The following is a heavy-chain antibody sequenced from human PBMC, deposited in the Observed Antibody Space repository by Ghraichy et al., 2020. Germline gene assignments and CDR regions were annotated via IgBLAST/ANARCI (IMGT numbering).Heavy chain of an antibody. Sequence: WGSLRLSCAASGFTVSGQYTSWFRQTPGKGLDWVANIHKGGDAYSADSVRGRFTISRDISTNMIYLHMNNLIAEDTAVYSCAPFGPWGQGTLVTVSS. J-gene: IGHJ5*02. D-gene: IGHD2/OR15-2a*01. V-gene: IGHV3-53*01. CDR1: GFTVSGQY. CDR2: IHKGGDA. CDR3: APFGP.